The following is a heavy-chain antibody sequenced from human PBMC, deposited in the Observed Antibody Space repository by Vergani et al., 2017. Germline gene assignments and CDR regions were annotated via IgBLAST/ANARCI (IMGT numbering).Heavy chain of an antibody. CDR3: ARGGNYCSSISCQGTFDY. V-gene: IGHV4-34*01. Sequence: QVQLQQWGAGLLKPSETLSLTCAVSGGSFSGYYWSWIRQPPGQGLEWIGEINHSGSTNYNPSLKSRVTISVDTSKNQFSLKLSSVTAADTAVYYCARGGNYCSSISCQGTFDYWGQGTLVTVSS. CDR1: GGSFSGYY. CDR2: INHSGST. D-gene: IGHD2-2*01. J-gene: IGHJ4*02.